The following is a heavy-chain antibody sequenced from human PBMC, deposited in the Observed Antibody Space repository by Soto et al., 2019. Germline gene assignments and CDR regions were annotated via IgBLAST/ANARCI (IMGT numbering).Heavy chain of an antibody. J-gene: IGHJ4*02. CDR1: GFTFSSYA. CDR2: ISGSGGST. CDR3: AKADCSGGSCYQRIDY. Sequence: GSLRLSCAASGFTFSSYAMSWVRQAPGKGLEWVSAISGSGGSTYYADSVKGRFTISRDNSKNTLYLQMNSLRAEDTAVYYCAKADCSGGSCYQRIDYWGQGTLVTVSS. V-gene: IGHV3-23*01. D-gene: IGHD2-15*01.